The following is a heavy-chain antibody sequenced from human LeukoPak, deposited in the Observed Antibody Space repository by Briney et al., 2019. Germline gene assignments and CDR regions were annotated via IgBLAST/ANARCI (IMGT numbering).Heavy chain of an antibody. CDR2: IYPGDSDT. D-gene: IGHD3-10*01. CDR1: GYSFTSYW. Sequence: GESLKISCKGSGYSFTSYWIGWVRQMPGKGLEWMGIIYPGDSDTRYSPSFQGQVTISADKSTNTAYLQWSSLKASDTAMYYCARRITIIGGVITDAFDIWGQGATVTVSS. V-gene: IGHV5-51*01. J-gene: IGHJ3*02. CDR3: ARRITIIGGVITDAFDI.